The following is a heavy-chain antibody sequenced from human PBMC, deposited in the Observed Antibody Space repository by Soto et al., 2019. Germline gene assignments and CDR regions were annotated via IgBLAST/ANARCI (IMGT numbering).Heavy chain of an antibody. CDR2: ISSSSSVI. V-gene: IGHV3-48*01. CDR3: ARDLSWGSNWYYYMDV. CDR1: GFTFSSYG. J-gene: IGHJ6*03. D-gene: IGHD7-27*01. Sequence: PGGSLRLSWAASGFTFSSYGMHWVRQAPGKGLEWVSYISSSSSVIDYADSVKGRFTVSRDNARNSLYLQMNSLRAEDTAVYYCARDLSWGSNWYYYMDVWGKGTTVTVSS.